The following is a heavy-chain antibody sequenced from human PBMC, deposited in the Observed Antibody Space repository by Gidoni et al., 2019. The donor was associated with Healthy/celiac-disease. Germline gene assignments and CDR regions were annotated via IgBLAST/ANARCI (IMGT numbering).Heavy chain of an antibody. D-gene: IGHD1-26*01. CDR2: ISSSSSTI. J-gene: IGHJ4*02. Sequence: LEWVSYISSSSSTIYYADSVKGRFTISRDNAKNSLYLQMNSLRAEDTAVYYCARGKGQSSGWGWELPNQPLDYWGQGTLVTVSS. CDR3: ARGKGQSSGWGWELPNQPLDY. V-gene: IGHV3-48*04.